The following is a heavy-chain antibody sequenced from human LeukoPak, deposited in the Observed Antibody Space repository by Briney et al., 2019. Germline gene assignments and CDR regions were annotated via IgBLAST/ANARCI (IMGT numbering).Heavy chain of an antibody. V-gene: IGHV3-23*01. J-gene: IGHJ4*02. CDR3: AKGDTTWSGN. D-gene: IGHD1-14*01. Sequence: GGSPRLSCAASGFTFSNYAMSWVRQAPGKGLEWVSTIRVSSSSTYYADSVKGRFTISRDNSKNTLYLQMNNLRAEDTAVYYCAKGDTTWSGNWGQGTLVTVSS. CDR1: GFTFSNYA. CDR2: IRVSSSST.